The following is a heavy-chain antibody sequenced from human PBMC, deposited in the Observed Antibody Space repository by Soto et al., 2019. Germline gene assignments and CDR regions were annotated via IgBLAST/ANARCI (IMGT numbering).Heavy chain of an antibody. J-gene: IGHJ5*02. V-gene: IGHV4-34*01. CDR2: INHSGST. CDR3: ASGSSSGSKLGVWFDP. D-gene: IGHD6-19*01. CDR1: GGSFSGYY. Sequence: SETLSLTCAVYGGSFSGYYWSWIRQPPGKGLEWIGEINHSGSTNYNPSLKSRVTISVDTSKNQFSLKLSSVTAADTAVYYCASGSSSGSKLGVWFDPWGQGTLVTVS.